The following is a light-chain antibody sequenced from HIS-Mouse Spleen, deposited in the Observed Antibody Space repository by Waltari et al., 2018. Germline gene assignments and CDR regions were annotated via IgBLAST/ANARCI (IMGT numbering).Light chain of an antibody. CDR3: YSTDSSGNHRV. CDR2: GDS. Sequence: SYELTQPPSVSVSPGQTARITCSVDALPKKYAYWYQQKSGQAPVLVIYGDSKRPSGIPERFAGSSSGTMATLTISGAQVEDEADDYCYSTDSSGNHRVFGGGTKLTVL. J-gene: IGLJ2*01. V-gene: IGLV3-10*01. CDR1: ALPKKY.